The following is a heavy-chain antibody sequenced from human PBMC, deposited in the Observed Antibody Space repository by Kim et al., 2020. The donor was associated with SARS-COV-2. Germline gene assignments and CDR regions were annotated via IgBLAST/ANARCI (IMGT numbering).Heavy chain of an antibody. Sequence: GGSLRLSCAASGFTFSSYGMHWVRQAPGKGLVWVAGICYDGSNKNYADSVKGRFTISRDNAKNTLYLQMNSLRAEDTAVYYCARGRAVDSTNGVGNGDYYCMDVWGKGTTVTVSS. CDR2: ICYDGSNK. CDR1: GFTFSSYG. V-gene: IGHV3-33*08. D-gene: IGHD2-8*01. J-gene: IGHJ6*03. CDR3: ARGRAVDSTNGVGNGDYYCMDV.